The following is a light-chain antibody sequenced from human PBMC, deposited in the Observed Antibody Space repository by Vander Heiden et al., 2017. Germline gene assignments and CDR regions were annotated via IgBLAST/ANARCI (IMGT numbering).Light chain of an antibody. CDR1: SLRSYY. CDR3: NSRDSSGNHWV. V-gene: IGLV3-19*01. J-gene: IGLJ3*02. Sequence: SSDLDHDPAVAVALGQTVRITCQRDSLRSYYASWYQQKPGQAPVLVIYGKNNRPSGIPDRFSGSSSGNTASLTITGAQAEDEADYYCNSRDSSGNHWVFGGGTKLTVL. CDR2: GKN.